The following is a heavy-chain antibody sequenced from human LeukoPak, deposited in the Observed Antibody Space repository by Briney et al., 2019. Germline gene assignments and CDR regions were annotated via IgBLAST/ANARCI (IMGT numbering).Heavy chain of an antibody. CDR1: GFTFSSYS. J-gene: IGHJ4*02. Sequence: GGSLRLSCAASGFTFSSYSMNWVRQAPGKGLEWVSSISSSSSYIYYPDSEKGRFTISRDNAKNSLYLQMNSLRDEDTAVYFCARNEPNWAEAVSWGQGTLVTVSS. V-gene: IGHV3-21*01. D-gene: IGHD6-19*01. CDR2: ISSSSSYI. CDR3: ARNEPNWAEAVS.